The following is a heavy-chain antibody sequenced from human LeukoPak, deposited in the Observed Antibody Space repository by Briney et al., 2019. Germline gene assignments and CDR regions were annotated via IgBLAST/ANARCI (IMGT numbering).Heavy chain of an antibody. V-gene: IGHV3-30-3*01. CDR1: GFTFSSYA. CDR2: ISYDGSNK. J-gene: IGHJ4*02. Sequence: PGRSLRLSCAASGFTFSSYAMHRVRQAPGKGLEWVAVISYDGSNKYYADSVKGRFTISRDNSKNTLYLQMNSLRAEDTAVYYCAREAGGGNFDYWGQGTLVTVSS. CDR3: AREAGGGNFDY. D-gene: IGHD2-15*01.